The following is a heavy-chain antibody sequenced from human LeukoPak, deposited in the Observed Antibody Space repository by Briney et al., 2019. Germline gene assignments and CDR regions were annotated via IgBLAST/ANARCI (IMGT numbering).Heavy chain of an antibody. CDR1: GFTVSSNY. CDR3: AREAVTRNYFDY. D-gene: IGHD4-17*01. J-gene: IGHJ4*02. Sequence: GGSLRLSCAASGFTVSSNYMNWVRQAPGKGLEWVSVIYSGGSTYYADSVKGRFTISRDNSKNTLYLQMNSLRAEDTAVYYCAREAVTRNYFDYWGQGTLVTASS. V-gene: IGHV3-53*01. CDR2: IYSGGST.